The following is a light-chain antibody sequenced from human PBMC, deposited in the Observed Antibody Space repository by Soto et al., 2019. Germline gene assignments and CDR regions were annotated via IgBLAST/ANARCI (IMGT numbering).Light chain of an antibody. Sequence: EIVLTQSPGTLSLSPGERATLSCRASQSVSSNYLAWYQQKPGQAPMLLIYGASSRATGIPDRFSGSVSGTDFTLTISSLEPEDFAVYYCQQYGSSPLFAFGPGTEVDLK. CDR1: QSVSSNY. V-gene: IGKV3-20*01. J-gene: IGKJ3*01. CDR3: QQYGSSPLFA. CDR2: GAS.